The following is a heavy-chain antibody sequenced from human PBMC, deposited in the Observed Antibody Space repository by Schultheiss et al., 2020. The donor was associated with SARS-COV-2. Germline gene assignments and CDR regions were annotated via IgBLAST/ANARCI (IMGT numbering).Heavy chain of an antibody. J-gene: IGHJ4*02. CDR2: IWYDGSNK. D-gene: IGHD5-18*01. CDR3: AKDIRPPGSYGYFDY. CDR1: GFTFSSYG. Sequence: GGSLRLSCAASGFTFSSYGMHWVRQAPGKGLEWVAVIWYDGSNKYYADSVKGRFTISRDNSKNTLYLQLNSLRVEDTALYYCAKDIRPPGSYGYFDYWGQGALVTVSS. V-gene: IGHV3-33*06.